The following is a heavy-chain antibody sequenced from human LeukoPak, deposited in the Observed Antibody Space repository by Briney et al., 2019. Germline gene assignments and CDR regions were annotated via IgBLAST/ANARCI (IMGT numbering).Heavy chain of an antibody. J-gene: IGHJ3*01. CDR3: GRRLDL. CDR1: GGTFSGYY. Sequence: SETLSLTCAVSGGTFSGYYWSWIRQPPGKGLEWIGEINHSGSTNYNPSLKRRVTILVNTSKKQFSLNLSSVTAADTAVYYCGRRLDLWGRGTMVTVSS. V-gene: IGHV4-34*08. CDR2: INHSGST.